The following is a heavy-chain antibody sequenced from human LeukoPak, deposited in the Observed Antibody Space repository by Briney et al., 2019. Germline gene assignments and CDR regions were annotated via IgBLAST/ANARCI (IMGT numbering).Heavy chain of an antibody. CDR3: ARDKPREWAGIVGAIDAFDI. J-gene: IGHJ3*02. V-gene: IGHV1-18*01. CDR2: ISAYNGNT. Sequence: ASVKVSCKASGYTFTSYGISWVRQAPGQGLEWMGWISAYNGNTNYAQKFQGRVTITADESTSTAYMELSSLRSEDTAVYYCARDKPREWAGIVGAIDAFDIWGQGTMVTVSS. CDR1: GYTFTSYG. D-gene: IGHD1-26*01.